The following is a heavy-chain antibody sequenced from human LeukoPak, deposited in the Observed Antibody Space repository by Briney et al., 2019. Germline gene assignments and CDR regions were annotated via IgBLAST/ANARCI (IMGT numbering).Heavy chain of an antibody. J-gene: IGHJ5*02. Sequence: ASVKVSCKASGYTFTGYYMHWVRQAPGQGLEWMGWINPNSGGTNYAQKFQGRVTMTRDTSISTAYMELSRLRSDDTAVYYCAREIGPSYSSSWYPRSWFDPWGQGTLVTVSS. D-gene: IGHD6-13*01. CDR1: GYTFTGYY. CDR3: AREIGPSYSSSWYPRSWFDP. CDR2: INPNSGGT. V-gene: IGHV1-2*02.